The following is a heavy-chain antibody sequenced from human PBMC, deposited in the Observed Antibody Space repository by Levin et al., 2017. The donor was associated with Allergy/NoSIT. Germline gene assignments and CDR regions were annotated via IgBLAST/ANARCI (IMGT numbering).Heavy chain of an antibody. Sequence: TASETLSLTCAVYGGSFSGYYWSWIRQPPGKGLEWIGEINHSGSTNYNPSLKSRVTISVDTSKNQFSLKLSSVTAADTAVYYCATQAWGSGWPLDYWGQGTLVTVSS. CDR1: GGSFSGYY. J-gene: IGHJ4*02. CDR3: ATQAWGSGWPLDY. CDR2: INHSGST. V-gene: IGHV4-34*01. D-gene: IGHD6-19*01.